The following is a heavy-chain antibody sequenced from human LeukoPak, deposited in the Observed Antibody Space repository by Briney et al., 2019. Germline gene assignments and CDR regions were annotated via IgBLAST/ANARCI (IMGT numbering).Heavy chain of an antibody. Sequence: GEALKTSWKGSGYSFTSHWIGWGRQMPGKGMERMGIVNPDDSDTIYSPSFEGQVTISADESITTASLQWSSLKASDTAMYYCARLRWPRGGRSSFDYWGQGALVTVTS. V-gene: IGHV5-51*01. CDR3: ARLRWPRGGRSSFDY. CDR1: GYSFTSHW. CDR2: VNPDDSDT. J-gene: IGHJ4*02. D-gene: IGHD3-10*01.